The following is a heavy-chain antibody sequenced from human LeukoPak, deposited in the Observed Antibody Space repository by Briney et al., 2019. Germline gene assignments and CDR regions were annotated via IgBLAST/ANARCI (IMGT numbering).Heavy chain of an antibody. V-gene: IGHV3-30*03. CDR3: ARDDCSSTSCYSYYYGMDV. J-gene: IGHJ6*02. Sequence: GGSLRLSCAASGFTFSSYGMHWVRQAPGKGLEWVAVISYDGSNKYYADSVKGRFTISRDNSKNTLYLQMNSLRAEDTAVYYCARDDCSSTSCYSYYYGMDVWGQGTTVTVSS. CDR1: GFTFSSYG. CDR2: ISYDGSNK. D-gene: IGHD2-2*02.